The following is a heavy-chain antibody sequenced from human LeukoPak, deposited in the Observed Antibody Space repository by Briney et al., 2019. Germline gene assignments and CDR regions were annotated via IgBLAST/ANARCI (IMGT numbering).Heavy chain of an antibody. D-gene: IGHD2-2*01. V-gene: IGHV4-34*01. J-gene: IGHJ4*02. CDR3: ARGRPIVVPAAAFYFDY. CDR2: INHSGST. Sequence: PSETLSLTCAVYGGSFSGYYWSWIRQPPGKGLEWIGEINHSGSTNYNPSLKSRVTISVDTSKNQFSLKLSSVTAADTAVYYCARGRPIVVPAAAFYFDYWGQGTLVTVSS. CDR1: GGSFSGYY.